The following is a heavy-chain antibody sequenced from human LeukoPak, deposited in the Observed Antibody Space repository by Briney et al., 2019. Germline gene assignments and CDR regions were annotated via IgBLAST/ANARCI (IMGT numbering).Heavy chain of an antibody. Sequence: GGSLRLSCAASGFTFSSYGMPWVRQAPGKGLEWVAVIWYDGSNKYYADSVKGRFTISRDNSKNTLYPQMNSLRAEDTAVYYCARDHYGMDVWGQGTTVTISS. CDR1: GFTFSSYG. CDR2: IWYDGSNK. V-gene: IGHV3-33*01. J-gene: IGHJ6*02. CDR3: ARDHYGMDV.